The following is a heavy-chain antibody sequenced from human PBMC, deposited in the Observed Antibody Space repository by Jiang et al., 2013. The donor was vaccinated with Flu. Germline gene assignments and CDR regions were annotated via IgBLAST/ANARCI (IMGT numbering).Heavy chain of an antibody. CDR1: GFTFSSYW. Sequence: GEGLVQPGGSLRLSCAASGFTFSSYWMSWVRQAPGKGLEWVANIKQDGSEKYYVDSVKGRFTISRDNAKNSLYLQMNSLRAEDTAVYYCARDRYCSSTSCTYYYYYGMDVWGQGTTVTVSS. J-gene: IGHJ6*02. V-gene: IGHV3-7*01. D-gene: IGHD2-2*01. CDR3: ARDRYCSSTSCTYYYYYGMDV. CDR2: IKQDGSEK.